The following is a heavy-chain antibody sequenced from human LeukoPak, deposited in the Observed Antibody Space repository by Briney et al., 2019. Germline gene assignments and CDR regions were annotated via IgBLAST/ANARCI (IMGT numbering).Heavy chain of an antibody. J-gene: IGHJ4*02. CDR3: AKNSSADDSSVYSNYFDY. CDR2: IKKDGSEK. V-gene: IGHV3-7*02. D-gene: IGHD3-22*01. CDR1: RFTFSNYW. Sequence: GGSLRLSCAASRFTFSNYWMSWVRQAPGKGLEWVAKIKKDGSEKDYVDSVKGRFTISRDNAKNSLYLQMNSLRAEDTAVYYCAKNSSADDSSVYSNYFDYWGRGPLVTASS.